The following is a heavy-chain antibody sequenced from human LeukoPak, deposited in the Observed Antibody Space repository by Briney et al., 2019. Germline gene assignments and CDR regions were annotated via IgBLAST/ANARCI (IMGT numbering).Heavy chain of an antibody. CDR2: IKQDGSEK. CDR1: GFTFSSYW. D-gene: IGHD6-19*01. CDR3: AREIGDSSGWYSWGGPIKPDY. J-gene: IGHJ4*02. Sequence: PGGSLRLSCAASGFTFSSYWMSWVRQAPGKGLEWVANIKQDGSEKYYVDSVKGRFTISRDNAKNSLYLQMNSLRAEDTAVYYCAREIGDSSGWYSWGGPIKPDYWGQGTLVTVSS. V-gene: IGHV3-7*01.